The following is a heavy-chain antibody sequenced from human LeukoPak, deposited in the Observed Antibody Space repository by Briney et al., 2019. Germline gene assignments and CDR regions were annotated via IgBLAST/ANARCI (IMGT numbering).Heavy chain of an antibody. CDR3: ARASIAALWGGAFDI. CDR2: ISSSGSTI. J-gene: IGHJ3*02. Sequence: PGGSLRLSCAASGFTFSDYYMSWIRQTPGKGLEWVSYISSSGSTIYYADSVKGRFTISRDNAKNSLYLQMNSLRAEDTALYYRARASIAALWGGAFDIWGQGTMVTVSS. V-gene: IGHV3-11*01. CDR1: GFTFSDYY. D-gene: IGHD6-6*01.